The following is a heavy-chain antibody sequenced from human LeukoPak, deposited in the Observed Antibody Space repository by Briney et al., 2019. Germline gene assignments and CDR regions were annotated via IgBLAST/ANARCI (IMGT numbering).Heavy chain of an antibody. CDR2: INTSGST. D-gene: IGHD4-11*01. J-gene: IGHJ6*03. V-gene: IGHV4-4*09. CDR1: GGSISSYY. CDR3: ARRSRGIDSIRSDDYSNYDHYYYYMDV. Sequence: SETLSLTCTVSGGSISSYYWSWIRQPPGKGLEWIGYINTSGSTNYNPSLKSRVTISVDTSKNQFSLKLSSVTAADTAVYYCARRSRGIDSIRSDDYSNYDHYYYYMDVWGKGTTVTVSS.